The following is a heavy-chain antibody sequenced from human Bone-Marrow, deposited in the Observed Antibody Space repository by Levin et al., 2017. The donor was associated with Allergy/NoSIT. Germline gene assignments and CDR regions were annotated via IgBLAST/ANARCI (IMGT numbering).Heavy chain of an antibody. CDR1: GYNFTGYY. V-gene: IGHV1-2*02. CDR3: ARDRRNEGYSNGFGASDF. Sequence: ASVKVSCKASGYNFTGYYIHWLRQAPGQGLEWMGFINPNTGDTTYTQSFQGRVTLTRDTSLTTSYMDLSRLTADDTALYYCARDRRNEGYSNGFGASDFWGQGTMVTVSS. CDR2: INPNTGDT. J-gene: IGHJ3*01. D-gene: IGHD6-19*01.